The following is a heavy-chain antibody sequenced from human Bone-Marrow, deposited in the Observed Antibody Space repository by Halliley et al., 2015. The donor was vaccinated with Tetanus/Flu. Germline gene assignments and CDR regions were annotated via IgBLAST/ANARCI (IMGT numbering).Heavy chain of an antibody. CDR3: ARDGLSAANFYFDA. J-gene: IGHJ2*01. V-gene: IGHV4-61*03. CDR2: VYYSGRT. D-gene: IGHD6-13*01. Sequence: IGYVYYSGRTNYNPSLKSRVTILVDTSKTHFSLKLTSVTAADTGVYYCARDGLSAANFYFDAWGRGTLVTVSS.